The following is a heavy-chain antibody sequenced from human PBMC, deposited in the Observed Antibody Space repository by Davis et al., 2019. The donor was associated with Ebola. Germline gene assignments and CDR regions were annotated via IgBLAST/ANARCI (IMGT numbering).Heavy chain of an antibody. D-gene: IGHD3-10*01. CDR1: GYSFTSYW. Sequence: GESLKISCKGSGYSFTSYWIGWVRQMPGKGLECMGIIFPGDSDTRYSPSFQGQVTISADKSLTTAYLQWSSLKASDSARYYCAKVFNAEHGRGRGYFDYWGQGTLVTVSS. V-gene: IGHV5-51*01. CDR2: IFPGDSDT. J-gene: IGHJ4*02. CDR3: AKVFNAEHGRGRGYFDY.